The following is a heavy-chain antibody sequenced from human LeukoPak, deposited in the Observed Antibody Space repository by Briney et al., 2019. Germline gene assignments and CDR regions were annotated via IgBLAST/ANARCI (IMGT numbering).Heavy chain of an antibody. Sequence: SETLSLTCTVSGGSISSGSYYWSWIRQPAGKGLEWIGRIYTSGSTNYNPSLKSRVTISVGTSKNQFSLKLSSVTAADTAVYYCARESYDSSGYYYAYWGQGTLVTVSS. CDR1: GGSISSGSYY. V-gene: IGHV4-61*02. J-gene: IGHJ4*02. D-gene: IGHD3-22*01. CDR3: ARESYDSSGYYYAY. CDR2: IYTSGST.